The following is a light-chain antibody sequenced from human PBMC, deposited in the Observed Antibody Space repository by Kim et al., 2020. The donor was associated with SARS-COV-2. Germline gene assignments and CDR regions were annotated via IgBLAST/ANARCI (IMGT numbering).Light chain of an antibody. V-gene: IGKV3-11*01. J-gene: IGKJ4*01. Sequence: DIVLTQSPPILSLSPGDRDTLSCRASQSVSSYLAWYQQRPGQPPRLLIYDASNRATGIPARFSGSGSGTDFTLTISSLEPEDFAVYYCHQGSNWPRLTFGGGTKVDIK. CDR2: DAS. CDR3: HQGSNWPRLT. CDR1: QSVSSY.